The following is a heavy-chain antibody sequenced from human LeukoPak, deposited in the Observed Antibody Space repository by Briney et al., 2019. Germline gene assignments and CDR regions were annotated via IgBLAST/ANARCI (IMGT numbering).Heavy chain of an antibody. CDR1: GFTFDDYA. D-gene: IGHD4-23*01. CDR3: ARDFGRWFIDY. V-gene: IGHV3-9*01. Sequence: GGSLRLSCAASGFTFDDYAMYWVRQAPGKGLEWVSGISWNSGSIGYADSVKGRFTISRDNAKNSLYLQMNSLRAEDTAVYYCARDFGRWFIDYWGQGTLVTVSS. CDR2: ISWNSGSI. J-gene: IGHJ4*02.